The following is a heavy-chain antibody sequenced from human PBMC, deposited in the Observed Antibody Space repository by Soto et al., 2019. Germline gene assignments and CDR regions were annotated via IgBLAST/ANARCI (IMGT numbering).Heavy chain of an antibody. D-gene: IGHD4-17*01. V-gene: IGHV3-33*01. Sequence: QVQLVESGGGVVQPGKSLRLSCAASGFIFSRDGMHWVRQAPGKGLEWVAVIWYDGTNEHYADSVKGRFTISRDNSNNMLYLQMNSLRVEDTAIYYCARDSYGEYWGQGILVTVSS. CDR1: GFIFSRDG. J-gene: IGHJ4*02. CDR3: ARDSYGEY. CDR2: IWYDGTNE.